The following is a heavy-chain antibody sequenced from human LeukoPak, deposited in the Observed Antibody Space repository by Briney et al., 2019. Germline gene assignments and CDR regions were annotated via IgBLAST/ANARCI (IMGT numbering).Heavy chain of an antibody. CDR2: IYPGDSDT. J-gene: IGHJ3*02. Sequence: GESLKISCKGSGYSFTSYWIGWVRQMPGKGLEGMGIIYPGDSDTRYSPSFQGQVTISADKSISTAYLQWSSLKASDTAMYYCARPGVYYYGSGSYYNDAFDIWGQGTMVAVSS. CDR3: ARPGVYYYGSGSYYNDAFDI. CDR1: GYSFTSYW. V-gene: IGHV5-51*01. D-gene: IGHD3-10*01.